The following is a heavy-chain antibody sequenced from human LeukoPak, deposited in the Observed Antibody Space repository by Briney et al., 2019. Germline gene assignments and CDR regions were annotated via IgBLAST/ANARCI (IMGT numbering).Heavy chain of an antibody. CDR2: IYYSGRT. J-gene: IGHJ1*01. CDR3: ARRRYYDSSGYLE. Sequence: SETLSLTSTIFGDSVSRSDSYWDWIRQPPGKGLEWIGTIYYSGRTYYSPSLKSRVTLSVDLSNNQFSLTLSSVTAADTALYFCARRRYYDSSGYLEWGQGTLVTVSS. D-gene: IGHD3-22*01. CDR1: GDSVSRSDSY. V-gene: IGHV4-39*01.